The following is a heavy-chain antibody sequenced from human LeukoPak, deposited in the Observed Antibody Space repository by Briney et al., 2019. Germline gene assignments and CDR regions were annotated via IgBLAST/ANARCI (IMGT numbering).Heavy chain of an antibody. Sequence: PSASVKVSCKASGYTFTGYYMHWVRQAPGQGLEWMGWINPNSGGTNYAQKFQGWVTMTRDTSISTAYMELSRLRSDDTAVYYCARVPSPYSGSYYNYFDYWGQGTLVTVSS. J-gene: IGHJ4*02. CDR3: ARVPSPYSGSYYNYFDY. D-gene: IGHD1-26*01. V-gene: IGHV1-2*04. CDR1: GYTFTGYY. CDR2: INPNSGGT.